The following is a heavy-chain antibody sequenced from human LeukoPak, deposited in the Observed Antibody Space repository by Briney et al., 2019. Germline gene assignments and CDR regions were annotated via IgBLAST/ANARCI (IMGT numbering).Heavy chain of an antibody. V-gene: IGHV3-21*01. J-gene: IGHJ4*02. CDR3: ARDYTAMAHFDF. CDR2: IDRSSTYI. D-gene: IGHD5-18*01. CDR1: GFTFSGYS. Sequence: GGSLRLSCAASGFTFSGYSMNWVRQAPGKGLAWVASIDRSSTYIYYADLLKGRFTISRDNAKNTLYLQMNSLRAEDTAVYYCARDYTAMAHFDFWGQGTLVTVTS.